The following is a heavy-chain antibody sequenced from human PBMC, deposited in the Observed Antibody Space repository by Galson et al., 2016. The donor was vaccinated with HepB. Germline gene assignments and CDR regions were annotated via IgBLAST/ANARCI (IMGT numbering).Heavy chain of an antibody. D-gene: IGHD6-19*01. CDR3: ARDGSGCLFDS. J-gene: IGHJ4*02. V-gene: IGHV3-7*01. CDR2: IKRDGSEK. CDR1: GFTFSNYW. Sequence: SLRLSCAASGFTFSNYWMSWVRQPPGKGPEWVGNIKRDGSEKYYVDSVKGRFTIYRDNAKNSLYLQMNSLRAEDTAVHYCARDGSGCLFDSWGRGTLVTVSS.